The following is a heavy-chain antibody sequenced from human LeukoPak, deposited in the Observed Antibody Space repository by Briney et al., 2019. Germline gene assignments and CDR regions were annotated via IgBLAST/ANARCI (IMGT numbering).Heavy chain of an antibody. CDR3: AKDVSPLWFGELTYYYYGMDV. CDR2: ISGSGGST. D-gene: IGHD3-10*01. Sequence: GGSLRLSCAASGFTFSSYAMSWVRQAPGKGLEWVSAISGSGGSTYYADSVKGRFTISRDNSKNTLYLQMNSLRAEDTAVYYCAKDVSPLWFGELTYYYYGMDVWGQGTTVTVSS. CDR1: GFTFSSYA. V-gene: IGHV3-23*01. J-gene: IGHJ6*02.